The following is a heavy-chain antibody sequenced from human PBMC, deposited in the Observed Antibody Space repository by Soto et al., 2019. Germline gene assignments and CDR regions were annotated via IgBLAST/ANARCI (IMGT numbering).Heavy chain of an antibody. CDR3: ARQEQLVRNYYYYYGMDV. D-gene: IGHD6-6*01. J-gene: IGHJ6*02. Sequence: GESLKISCKGSGYSFTSYWIGWVRQMPGKGLEWMGIIYPGDSDTRYSPSFQGQVTISADKSISTAYLQWSSLNASDTSMYYCARQEQLVRNYYYYYGMDVWGQGTTVTVSS. V-gene: IGHV5-51*01. CDR2: IYPGDSDT. CDR1: GYSFTSYW.